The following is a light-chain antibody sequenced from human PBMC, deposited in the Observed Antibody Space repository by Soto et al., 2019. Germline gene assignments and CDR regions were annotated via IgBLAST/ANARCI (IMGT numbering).Light chain of an antibody. V-gene: IGKV3-20*01. CDR1: QSVSSSY. J-gene: IGKJ4*01. CDR3: QQYGSSRLT. CDR2: GAS. Sequence: EIVLTQSPGTLSLSPGDRATLSCRAIQSVSSSYLAWYQQKPGQAPRLLIYGASIRATGIPDRFSGSGSGTDFTLTISRLEPEDFAVYYCQQYGSSRLTFGGGTKVEIK.